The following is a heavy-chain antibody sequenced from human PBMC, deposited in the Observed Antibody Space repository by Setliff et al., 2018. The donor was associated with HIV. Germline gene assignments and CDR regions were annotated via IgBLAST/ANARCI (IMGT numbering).Heavy chain of an antibody. J-gene: IGHJ4*02. Sequence: SETLSLTCTVSGGSVSSGGYYWSWIRQNPGKGLEWVGYIYYTGSTYYNPSLKSRVSISVDTSKNQFSLKLNSVTAADTAVYYCARDSDAGSGNLIDYWGQGTLVTVSS. V-gene: IGHV4-31*03. D-gene: IGHD2-2*01. CDR2: IYYTGST. CDR1: GGSVSSGGYY. CDR3: ARDSDAGSGNLIDY.